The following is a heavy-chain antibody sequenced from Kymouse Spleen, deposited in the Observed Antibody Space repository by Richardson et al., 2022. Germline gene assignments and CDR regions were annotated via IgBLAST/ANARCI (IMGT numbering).Heavy chain of an antibody. CDR2: IKSKTDGGTT. CDR1: GFTFSNAW. V-gene: IGHV3-15*01. D-gene: IGHD3-3*01. Sequence: EVQLVESGGGLVKPGGSLRLSCAASGFTFSNAWMSWVRQAPGKGLEWVGRIKSKTDGGTTDYAAPVKGRFTISRDDSKNTLYLQMNSLKTEDTAVYYCTIRITIFGVVIMNWFDPWGQGTLVTVSS. J-gene: IGHJ5*02. CDR3: TIRITIFGVVIMNWFDP.